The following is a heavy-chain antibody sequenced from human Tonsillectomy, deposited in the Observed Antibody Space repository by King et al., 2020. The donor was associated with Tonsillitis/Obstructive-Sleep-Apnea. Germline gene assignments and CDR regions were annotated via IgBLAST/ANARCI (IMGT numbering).Heavy chain of an antibody. J-gene: IGHJ3*02. Sequence: VQLVESGGGLVQPGGSLRLSCAASGFTFSIYTMSWVRQAPGKGLEWVSDIRGSGGTTYYADSVKGRFTISRDSSKNTLFLQMNTLRDEDTAVYYCATGLRVTTGPVAFDIWGQGTMVTVSS. CDR3: ATGLRVTTGPVAFDI. V-gene: IGHV3-23*04. CDR2: IRGSGGTT. D-gene: IGHD2-21*02. CDR1: GFTFSIYT.